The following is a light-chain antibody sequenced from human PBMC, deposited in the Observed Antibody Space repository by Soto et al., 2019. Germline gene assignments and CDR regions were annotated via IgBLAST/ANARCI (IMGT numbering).Light chain of an antibody. J-gene: IGLJ2*01. CDR2: YDD. Sequence: QAVVTQPPSVSEVPRQRVTISCSGSSSNIGDNPVNWYQHLPGKAPKLLIYYDDLRPSGVSDRFSGSKSGTSASLAISGLQSEDEADYYCASWDDSVNGVIFGGGTKLTVL. CDR3: ASWDDSVNGVI. CDR1: SSNIGDNP. V-gene: IGLV1-36*01.